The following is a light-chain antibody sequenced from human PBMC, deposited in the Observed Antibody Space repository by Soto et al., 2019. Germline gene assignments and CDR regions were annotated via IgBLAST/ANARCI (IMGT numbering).Light chain of an antibody. CDR3: MQGTHWPPYT. J-gene: IGKJ2*01. CDR2: SVS. V-gene: IGKV2-30*02. Sequence: DVVMTQSPLSLPVNLGEPAAISCRSTQSLVHSDGDTYLSWFHQRPGQSPRRLIFSVSKRDFGVPPRFIGSGSGTDFTLEITSVEAEDVGVYYCMQGTHWPPYTLGQGTRLEIK. CDR1: QSLVHSDGDTY.